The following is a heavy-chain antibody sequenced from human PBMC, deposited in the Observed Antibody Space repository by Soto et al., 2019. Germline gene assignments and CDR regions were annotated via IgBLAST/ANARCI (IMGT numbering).Heavy chain of an antibody. V-gene: IGHV3-33*08. D-gene: IGHD3-3*01. CDR2: IWYDGSNK. CDR1: GFTFSSYG. J-gene: IGHJ3*02. CDR3: ARDPFWSGYRDAFDI. Sequence: GGSLRLSCAASGFTFSSYGMHWVRQAPGKGLEWVAVIWYDGSNKYYADSVKGRFTISRDNSKNTLYLQMNSLRAEDTAVYYCARDPFWSGYRDAFDIWSQGTMVTVSS.